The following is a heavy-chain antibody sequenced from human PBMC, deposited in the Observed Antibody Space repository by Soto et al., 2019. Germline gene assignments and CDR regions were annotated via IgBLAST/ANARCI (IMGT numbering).Heavy chain of an antibody. CDR3: ARDGIVVVPADLYYYYYYMDV. V-gene: IGHV3-48*01. CDR2: TSSSSSTI. Sequence: GGSLRLSCAASGFTFSSYSMNWVRQAPGKGLEWVSYTSSSSSTIYYADSVKGRFTISRDNAKNSLYLQMNSLRAEDTAVYYCARDGIVVVPADLYYYYYYMDVWGKGTTVTVSS. CDR1: GFTFSSYS. D-gene: IGHD2-2*01. J-gene: IGHJ6*03.